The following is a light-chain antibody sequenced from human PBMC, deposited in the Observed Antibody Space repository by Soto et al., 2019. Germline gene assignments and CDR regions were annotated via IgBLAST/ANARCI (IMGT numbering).Light chain of an antibody. Sequence: QSALTQPASVSGSPGQSISISCSGTNSDIGGYDYVSWYQQHPGKAPKLIISDVTNRPSGVSDRFSGSKSGNTASLTISGLQTEDEADYYCSSYVVSTRQVIFGGGTKVTVL. CDR1: NSDIGGYDY. CDR3: SSYVVSTRQVI. V-gene: IGLV2-14*03. J-gene: IGLJ2*01. CDR2: DVT.